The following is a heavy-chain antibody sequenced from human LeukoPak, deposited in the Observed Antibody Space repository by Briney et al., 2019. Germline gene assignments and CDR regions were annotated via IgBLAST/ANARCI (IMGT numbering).Heavy chain of an antibody. D-gene: IGHD6-19*01. CDR3: ATCSSGCPGWYFDL. Sequence: PSETLSLICSVSGGSISGYYWSWIRQPAGKGLEWIGRIYTSGSTNYNPSLKSRVTISVDTSKNQFSLKLSSVTAADTAVYYCATCSSGCPGWYFDLWGRGTLVTVSS. CDR1: GGSISGYY. J-gene: IGHJ2*01. CDR2: IYTSGST. V-gene: IGHV4-4*07.